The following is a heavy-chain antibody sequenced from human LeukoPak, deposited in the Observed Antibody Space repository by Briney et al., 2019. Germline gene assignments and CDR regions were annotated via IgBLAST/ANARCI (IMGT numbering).Heavy chain of an antibody. V-gene: IGHV4-34*01. J-gene: IGHJ4*02. CDR2: INDFGNT. Sequence: PSETLSLTCAVSGGSFSGYYWSWIRQPPGKGLEWIGEINDFGNTNYNLSLKRRVTISADTSKNQFSLRLTSVTAADTAVYFCARPRGYSYGPLDSWGQGTLVTVSS. CDR1: GGSFSGYY. D-gene: IGHD5-18*01. CDR3: ARPRGYSYGPLDS.